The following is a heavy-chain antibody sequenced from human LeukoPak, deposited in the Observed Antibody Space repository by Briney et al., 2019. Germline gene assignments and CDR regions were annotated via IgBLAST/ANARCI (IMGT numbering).Heavy chain of an antibody. CDR3: ATHTTVAYFDY. V-gene: IGHV3-9*01. CDR1: GFTFDDYA. CDR2: ISWNSGSI. D-gene: IGHD4-23*01. Sequence: GGSLRLSCAASGFTFDDYAMHWVRQAPGKGLEWVSGISWNSGSIGYADSVKGRFTISRDNAKNSLYLQMNSLRAEDTAVYYCATHTTVAYFDYWGQGTLVTVSS. J-gene: IGHJ4*02.